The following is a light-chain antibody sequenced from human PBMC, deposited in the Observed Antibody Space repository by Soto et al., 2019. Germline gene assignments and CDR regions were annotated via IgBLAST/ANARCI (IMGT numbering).Light chain of an antibody. CDR3: QSYDNSLSGSWV. V-gene: IGLV2-8*01. CDR1: SSDVGGYNY. Sequence: QSALTQPPSASGSPGQSVTISCTGTSSDVGGYNYVSWYQQHPGKAPKLMIYEVSKRPSGVPDRFSGSKSGNTASLTVSGLQAEDEADYYCQSYDNSLSGSWVFGGGTKVTVL. J-gene: IGLJ3*02. CDR2: EVS.